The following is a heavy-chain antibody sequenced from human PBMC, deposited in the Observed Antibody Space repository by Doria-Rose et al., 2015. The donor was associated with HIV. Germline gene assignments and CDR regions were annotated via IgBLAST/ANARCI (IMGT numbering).Heavy chain of an antibody. CDR3: ARVLSGTYDY. V-gene: IGHV4-59*01. D-gene: IGHD1-26*01. CDR1: GGSISHYY. CDR2: IFYTGST. Sequence: QVQLQESGPGLVKPSETLSLTCSVSGGSISHYYWSWIRQPPGKGLEYIGDIFYTGSTNYSPSLKSRVSISIDTSKNEFSLRLSSVTAADTAVYYCARVLSGTYDYWGQGTLVTVSS. J-gene: IGHJ4*02.